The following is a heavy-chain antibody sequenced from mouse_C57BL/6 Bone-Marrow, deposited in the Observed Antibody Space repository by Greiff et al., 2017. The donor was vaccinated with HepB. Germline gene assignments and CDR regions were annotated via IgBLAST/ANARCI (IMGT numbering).Heavy chain of an antibody. CDR1: GYTFTSYG. V-gene: IGHV1-81*01. Sequence: QVQLQQSGAELARPGASVKLSCTASGYTFTSYGISWVKQRTGQGLEWIGEIYPRSGNTYYNEKFKGKATLTADKSSSTAYMELRSLTSEDSAVYFCARRVYSYAMDYWGQGTSVTVSS. D-gene: IGHD2-1*01. CDR3: ARRVYSYAMDY. J-gene: IGHJ4*01. CDR2: IYPRSGNT.